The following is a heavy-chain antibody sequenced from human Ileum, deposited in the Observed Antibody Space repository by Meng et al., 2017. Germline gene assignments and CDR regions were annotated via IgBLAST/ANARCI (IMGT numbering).Heavy chain of an antibody. CDR1: GFTFSSYW. J-gene: IGHJ1*01. CDR3: ARANFLDAEYFQH. CDR2: INTDGSDT. D-gene: IGHD3/OR15-3a*01. V-gene: IGHV3-74*01. Sequence: EQVGESGGGLVQPGGSLRLSCAASGFTFSSYWMHWVRQAPGKGLVWVARINTDGSDTRYADSVKGRFTISRDNSKNTLYLQMNSLRAEDTAVYYCARANFLDAEYFQHWGQGTLVTVSS.